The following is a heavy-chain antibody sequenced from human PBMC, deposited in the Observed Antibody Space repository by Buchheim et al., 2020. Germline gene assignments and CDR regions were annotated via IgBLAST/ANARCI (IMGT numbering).Heavy chain of an antibody. CDR3: ARGTSLLWFGGPFNRRYYFDY. CDR1: GFTFSSYW. V-gene: IGHV3-7*01. D-gene: IGHD3-10*01. CDR2: IKQDGSEK. Sequence: EVQLVESGGGLVQPGGSLRLSCAASGFTFSSYWMSWVRQAPGKGLEWVANIKQDGSEKYYVDSVKGRFTISRDNAKNSLYLQMNSLRAEDTAVYYCARGTSLLWFGGPFNRRYYFDYWGQGTL. J-gene: IGHJ4*02.